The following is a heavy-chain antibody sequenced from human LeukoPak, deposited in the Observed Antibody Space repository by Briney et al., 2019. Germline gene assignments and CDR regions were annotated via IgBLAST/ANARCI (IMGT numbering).Heavy chain of an antibody. Sequence: SETLSLTCTVSGGSISSSSYYWGWIRQPPGKGLEWIGSIYYSGSTYYNPSLKSRVTISVDTSKNQFSLKLSSVTAADTAVYYCARGRGEGRGISMVRGVRAPSYNWFDPWGHGTLVTVSS. CDR1: GGSISSSSYY. J-gene: IGHJ5*02. CDR3: ARGRGEGRGISMVRGVRAPSYNWFDP. V-gene: IGHV4-39*07. D-gene: IGHD3-10*01. CDR2: IYYSGST.